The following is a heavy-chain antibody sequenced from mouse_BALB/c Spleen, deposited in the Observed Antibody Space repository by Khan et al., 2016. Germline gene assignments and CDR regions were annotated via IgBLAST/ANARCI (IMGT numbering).Heavy chain of an antibody. V-gene: IGHV9-2-1*01. D-gene: IGHD1-1*01. Sequence: QIQLVQSGPELKKPGETVKISCKASGYTFTDYSMHWVKQAPGKGLKWMGWINTETGEPTYADDFKGRFAFSLETSASTAYLQTKNLKNEDTATYSCAIYYYGSRYFDVWGAGTTVTVSS. CDR1: GYTFTDYS. J-gene: IGHJ1*01. CDR2: INTETGEP. CDR3: AIYYYGSRYFDV.